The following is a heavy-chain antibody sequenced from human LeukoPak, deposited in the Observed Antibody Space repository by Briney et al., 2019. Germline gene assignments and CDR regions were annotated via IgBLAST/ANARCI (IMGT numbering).Heavy chain of an antibody. J-gene: IGHJ3*02. CDR1: GYSISSGYY. V-gene: IGHV4-38-2*01. Sequence: SETLSLTCAVSGYSISSGYYWGWIRQPPGKGLEWIGSIYHSGSTYYNPSLKSRVTISVDTSKNQFSLELSSVTAADTAVYYCVSRGYCSGGSCYAAFDIWGQGTMVTVSS. CDR3: VSRGYCSGGSCYAAFDI. D-gene: IGHD2-15*01. CDR2: IYHSGST.